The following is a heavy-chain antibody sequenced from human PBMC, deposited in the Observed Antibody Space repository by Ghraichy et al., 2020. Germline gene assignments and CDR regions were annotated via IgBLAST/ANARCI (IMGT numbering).Heavy chain of an antibody. CDR2: ISSSSDTI. J-gene: IGHJ4*02. V-gene: IGHV3-48*01. CDR1: GFTFNSYS. D-gene: IGHD3/OR15-3a*01. Sequence: GGSLRLSCAASGFTFNSYSMNWVRQAPGKGLEWVSYISSSSDTIYYADSVKGRFTISRVNAKNSLYLQMNGLRAEDTAVYYCTRDRYDFWSANYAWANDEYWGQGTLVTVSS. CDR3: TRDRYDFWSANYAWANDEY.